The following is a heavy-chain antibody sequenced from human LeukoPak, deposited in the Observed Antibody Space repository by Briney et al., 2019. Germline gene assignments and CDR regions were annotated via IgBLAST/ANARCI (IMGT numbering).Heavy chain of an antibody. D-gene: IGHD6-13*01. Sequence: GASVKVSCKVSGYTLTQLSMHWVRQAPGKGLEWMGGFDPEDGETIYAQKFQGRVTMTEDTSTDTAYMELSSLRSEDTAVYYCATSLAAAGYYFDYWGQGTLVTVSS. CDR1: GYTLTQLS. CDR2: FDPEDGET. V-gene: IGHV1-24*01. CDR3: ATSLAAAGYYFDY. J-gene: IGHJ4*02.